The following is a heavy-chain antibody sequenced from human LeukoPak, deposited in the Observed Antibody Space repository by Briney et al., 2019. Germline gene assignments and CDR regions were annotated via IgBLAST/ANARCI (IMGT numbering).Heavy chain of an antibody. CDR1: GGSISGGY. D-gene: IGHD3-22*01. CDR2: IYTSGST. Sequence: SETLSLTCTVSGGSISGGYWSWIRQPAGTGLEWIGRIYTSGSTIYNPSLKSRVTMSVDTSKNQFSLKLSSVTAADTAVYYCARVGVGYFDSSGYYRPDAFDIWGQGTMVTVSS. J-gene: IGHJ3*02. V-gene: IGHV4-4*07. CDR3: ARVGVGYFDSSGYYRPDAFDI.